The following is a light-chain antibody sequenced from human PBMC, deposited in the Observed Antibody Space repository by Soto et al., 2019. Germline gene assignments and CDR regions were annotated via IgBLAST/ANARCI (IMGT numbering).Light chain of an antibody. CDR1: QGISSA. Sequence: ALQLTQSPSSLSASVGDRVTITFRASQGISSALAWYQQKPGKAPKLLTYDASSLESGVPSRFSGSGSGTDFTLTISSLQPEDFATYYGEQVNSYPLTFGGGTKVEIK. J-gene: IGKJ4*01. CDR2: DAS. CDR3: EQVNSYPLT. V-gene: IGKV1-13*02.